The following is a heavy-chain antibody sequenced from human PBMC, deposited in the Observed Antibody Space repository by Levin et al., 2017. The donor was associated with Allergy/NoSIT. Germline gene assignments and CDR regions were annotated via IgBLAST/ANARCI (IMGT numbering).Heavy chain of an antibody. CDR2: INYRGYT. D-gene: IGHD6-13*01. J-gene: IGHJ4*02. Sequence: GSLRLSCTVSGGSISNYYWTWIRQPPGKGLQWIGNINYRGYTDYNPSLRSRVTISLDTSMNQFSLRLRSVTAADTAVYYCARSMGAAGTLSGYFDYWGQGALATVSS. V-gene: IGHV4-59*01. CDR1: GGSISNYY. CDR3: ARSMGAAGTLSGYFDY.